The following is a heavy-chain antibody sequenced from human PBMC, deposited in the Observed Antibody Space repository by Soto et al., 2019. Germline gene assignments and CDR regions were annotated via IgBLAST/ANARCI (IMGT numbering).Heavy chain of an antibody. V-gene: IGHV3-33*01. CDR2: IWYDGGNK. CDR3: ARDLRIAAAGYYYYYYGMDV. CDR1: GFTFSSYG. Sequence: GGSLRLSCAASGFTFSSYGMHWVRQAPGKGLEWVAVIWYDGGNKYYADSVKGRFTISRDNSKNTLYLQMNSLRAEDTAVYYCARDLRIAAAGYYYYYYGMDVWGQGTTVTVSS. D-gene: IGHD6-13*01. J-gene: IGHJ6*02.